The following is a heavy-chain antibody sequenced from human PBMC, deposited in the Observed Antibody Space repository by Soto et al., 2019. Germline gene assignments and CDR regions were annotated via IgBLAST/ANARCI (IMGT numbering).Heavy chain of an antibody. Sequence: GGSLRLSCAASGFTFSISTMNWVRQAPGKRLEWGSSISSGTTSSYSADSVKGRFSISRDNAKSSLYLQMNSLRVDDTAVYYCARGDGTGLHSSGWSPRFWGQGTLVTVSS. D-gene: IGHD6-13*01. CDR1: GFTFSIST. V-gene: IGHV3-21*06. CDR2: ISSGTTSS. J-gene: IGHJ4*02. CDR3: ARGDGTGLHSSGWSPRF.